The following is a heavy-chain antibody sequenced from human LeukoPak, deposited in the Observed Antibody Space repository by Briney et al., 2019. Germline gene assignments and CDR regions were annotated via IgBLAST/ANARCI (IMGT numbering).Heavy chain of an antibody. D-gene: IGHD1-1*01. CDR3: ASELERPTGFDY. CDR1: GGSFSGYY. Sequence: PSEALSLTCAVYGGSFSGYYWSWIRQPPGKGLEWIGSIYHSGSTYYNPSLKSRVTISVDTSKNQFSLKLSSVTAADTAVYYCASELERPTGFDYWGQGTLVTVSS. CDR2: IYHSGST. J-gene: IGHJ4*02. V-gene: IGHV4-34*01.